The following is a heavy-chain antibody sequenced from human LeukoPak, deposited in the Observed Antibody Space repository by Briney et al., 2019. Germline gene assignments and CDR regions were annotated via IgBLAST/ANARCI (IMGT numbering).Heavy chain of an antibody. CDR2: VYSGGST. Sequence: GGSLRLSCAASGFTVSTNYMNWVRQAPGKGLEWASVVYSGGSTYYDDSVKGRFTISRDNSKNTLYLQMSSLGAEDTGVYYCARGEYSSSWYRDWGQGTLVTVSS. CDR1: GFTVSTNY. D-gene: IGHD6-13*01. J-gene: IGHJ4*02. CDR3: ARGEYSSSWYRD. V-gene: IGHV3-53*01.